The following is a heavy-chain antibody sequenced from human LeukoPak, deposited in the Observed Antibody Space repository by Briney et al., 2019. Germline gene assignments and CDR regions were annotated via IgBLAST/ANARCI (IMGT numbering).Heavy chain of an antibody. J-gene: IGHJ4*02. Sequence: PGGSLRLSCAASGFTFRSYWMHWVRQAPGKGLVWVSRINTDGSSTSYADSVKGRFTISRDNAKNSLYLQMNSLRAEDTALYYCAKSARPLRYFVPSDYWGQGTLVTVSS. V-gene: IGHV3-74*01. CDR3: AKSARPLRYFVPSDY. D-gene: IGHD3-9*01. CDR1: GFTFRSYW. CDR2: INTDGSST.